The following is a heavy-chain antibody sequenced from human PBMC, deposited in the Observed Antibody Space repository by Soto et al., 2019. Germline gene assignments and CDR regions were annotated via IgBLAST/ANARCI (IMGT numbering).Heavy chain of an antibody. CDR2: VSYSGST. D-gene: IGHD6-19*01. CDR3: ARIAVSGPITGFDY. V-gene: IGHV4-39*01. J-gene: IGHJ4*02. Sequence: QLQLQESGPRLVKPSETLSLTCTVSGGSISNSSYLWGWIRQPPGKGLQWIGSVSYSGSTYYNPSLKGRVTLSVATSRTQSSLRLSSVTAADTAVYYCARIAVSGPITGFDYWGQGALVTVSS. CDR1: GGSISNSSYL.